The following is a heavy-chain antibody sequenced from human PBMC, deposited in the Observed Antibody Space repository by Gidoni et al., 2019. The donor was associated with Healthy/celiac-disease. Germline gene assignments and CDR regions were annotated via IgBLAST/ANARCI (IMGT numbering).Heavy chain of an antibody. CDR3: ARDQCSSTSCQHDY. Sequence: EVQLVESGGGLVKPGGSLRLSCAASGFTFSSYSMNWVRQAPGKGLEWVSSISSSSSYIYYADSVKGRFTISRDNAKNSLYLQMNSLRAEDTAVYYCARDQCSSTSCQHDYWGQGTLVTVSS. D-gene: IGHD2-2*01. CDR1: GFTFSSYS. V-gene: IGHV3-21*01. CDR2: ISSSSSYI. J-gene: IGHJ4*02.